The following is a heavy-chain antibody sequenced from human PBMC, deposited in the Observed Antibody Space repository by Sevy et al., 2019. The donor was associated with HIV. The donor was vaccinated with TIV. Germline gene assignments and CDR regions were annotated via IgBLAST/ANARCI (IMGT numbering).Heavy chain of an antibody. V-gene: IGHV4-59*11. D-gene: IGHD3-22*01. CDR1: GGSISGHY. CDR2: MYDGGSS. CDR3: ARGGALTDYDTSGFQNYFDS. Sequence: SETLSLTCTVSGGSISGHYWGWIRQSPGKGLEWIAYMYDGGSSNYNTSLRSRVTISVDTSKNQFSLRLSSVTAADTAVYYCARGGALTDYDTSGFQNYFDSWGPGNLVTVSS. J-gene: IGHJ4*02.